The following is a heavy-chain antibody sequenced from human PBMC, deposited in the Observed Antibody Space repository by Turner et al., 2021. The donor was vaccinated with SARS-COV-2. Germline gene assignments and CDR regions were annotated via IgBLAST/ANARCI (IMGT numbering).Heavy chain of an antibody. Sequence: QVQLVQSGGGVVQPGRSLRLSCAASGFNFSSYGMHWVRQAPGKGLAWVALISYDGSNKYYADSVKDRFTISRDNSKNTLYLQMNSLRAEDTAVYYCAKTIGSYYDSSGYYQYFDYWGQGTLVTVSS. D-gene: IGHD3-22*01. CDR2: ISYDGSNK. V-gene: IGHV3-30*18. CDR3: AKTIGSYYDSSGYYQYFDY. CDR1: GFNFSSYG. J-gene: IGHJ4*02.